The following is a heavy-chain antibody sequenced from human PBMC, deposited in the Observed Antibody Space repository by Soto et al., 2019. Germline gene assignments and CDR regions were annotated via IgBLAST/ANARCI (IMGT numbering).Heavy chain of an antibody. CDR2: IIPIFGTA. CDR3: ARELYEYSSSLCGMDV. CDR1: GGTFSSYA. Sequence: SVKVSCKASGGTFSSYAISWVRQAPGQGLEWMGGIIPIFGTANYAQKFQGRVTITADKSTSTAYMELSSLRSEDTAVYYCARELYEYSSSLCGMDVSGQGTTVTV. D-gene: IGHD6-6*01. V-gene: IGHV1-69*06. J-gene: IGHJ6*02.